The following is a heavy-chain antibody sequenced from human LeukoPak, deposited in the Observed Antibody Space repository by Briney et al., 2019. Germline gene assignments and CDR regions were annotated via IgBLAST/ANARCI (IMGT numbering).Heavy chain of an antibody. CDR3: ARDSYYYGMDV. CDR1: GGTFSSYA. J-gene: IGHJ6*02. CDR2: ISAYNGNT. Sequence: ASVKVSCKASGGTFSSYAISWVRQAPGQGLEWMGWISAYNGNTNYAQKLQGRVTMTTDTSTSTAYMELRSLRSDDTAVYYCARDSYYYGMDVWGQGTTVTVSS. V-gene: IGHV1-18*01.